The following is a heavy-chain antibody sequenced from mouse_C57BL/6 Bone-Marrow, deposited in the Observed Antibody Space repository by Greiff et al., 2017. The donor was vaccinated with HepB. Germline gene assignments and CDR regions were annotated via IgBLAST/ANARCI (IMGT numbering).Heavy chain of an antibody. J-gene: IGHJ3*01. V-gene: IGHV5-6*01. CDR2: ISSGGSYT. CDR1: GFTFSSYG. Sequence: EVQLVESGGDLVKPGGSLKLSCAASGFTFSSYGMSWVRQTPDKRLEWVATISSGGSYTYYPDSVKGRFTIARDNAKNTLYLQMSSLKSEDTAMYYCARLGLYYYGSSWFAYWGQGTLVTVSA. CDR3: ARLGLYYYGSSWFAY. D-gene: IGHD1-1*01.